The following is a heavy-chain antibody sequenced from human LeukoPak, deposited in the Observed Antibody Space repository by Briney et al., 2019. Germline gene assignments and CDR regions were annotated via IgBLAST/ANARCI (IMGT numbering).Heavy chain of an antibody. CDR2: IYYSGST. CDR1: GGSVSSGSYY. Sequence: SETLSLTCTVSGGSVSSGSYYWSWIRQPPGKGLEWIGYIYYSGSTNYNPSLKSRGTISVDTSKNQFSLKLSSVTAADTAVYYCARAPRYYDILTGFFEFDPWGQGTLVTVSS. V-gene: IGHV4-61*01. CDR3: ARAPRYYDILTGFFEFDP. J-gene: IGHJ5*02. D-gene: IGHD3-9*01.